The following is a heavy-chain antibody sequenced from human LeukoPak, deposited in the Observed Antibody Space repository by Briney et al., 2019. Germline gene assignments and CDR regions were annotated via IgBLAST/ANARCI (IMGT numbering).Heavy chain of an antibody. J-gene: IGHJ4*02. CDR3: ARDDSSPLWN. D-gene: IGHD2-21*01. CDR2: INPNSGDT. CDR1: GYTFTGNY. Sequence: ASVKLSCKASGYTFTGNYLHWVRQAPGQGLEWMGWINPNSGDTHYAQKFQGRVTMTRDTSISAAYMELRSLRSDDTAVYYCARDDSSPLWNWGQGTLVTVSS. V-gene: IGHV1-2*02.